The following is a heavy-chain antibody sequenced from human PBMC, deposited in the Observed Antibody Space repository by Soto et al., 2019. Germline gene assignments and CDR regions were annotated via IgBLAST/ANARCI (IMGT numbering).Heavy chain of an antibody. Sequence: ASETLSLTCAVSGYSISSNYYWGWIRQPPGKGLEWIGSIYHSGSTYYTPSLKSRVTISVDKSKNQFSLKLSSVTAADTAVYYCARDRWQLGGYYYYGMDVWGQGTTVTVSS. CDR3: ARDRWQLGGYYYYGMDV. D-gene: IGHD6-13*01. J-gene: IGHJ6*02. CDR1: GYSISSNYY. V-gene: IGHV4-38-2*02. CDR2: IYHSGST.